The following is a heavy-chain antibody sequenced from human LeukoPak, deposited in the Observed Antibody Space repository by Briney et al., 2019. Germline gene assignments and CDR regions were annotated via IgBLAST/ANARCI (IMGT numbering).Heavy chain of an antibody. J-gene: IGHJ4*02. V-gene: IGHV4-39*01. CDR3: ARRPIVGATDY. Sequence: SETLSLTCTVSGGSISSSTYSWGWIRQPPGKGLEWIGSIYYSGSTYYNPSLKSRVTISVDTSKNQFSLKVSSVTAADTAVYYCARRPIVGATDYWGQGTLVTVSS. CDR1: GGSISSSTYS. D-gene: IGHD1-26*01. CDR2: IYYSGST.